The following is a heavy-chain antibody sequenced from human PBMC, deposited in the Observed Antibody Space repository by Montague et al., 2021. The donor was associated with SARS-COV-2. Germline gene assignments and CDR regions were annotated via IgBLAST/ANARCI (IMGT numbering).Heavy chain of an antibody. CDR3: ARDRGWGSRGAGYIDL. CDR1: GGSITSGGYY. Sequence: TLSLTCTVSGGSITSGGYYWTWIRQHPGKGLEWIGYIYHTGSTYYNPSLQSRLRTSVDTSKNEFSLTLTSVTAADTAIYYCARDRGWGSRGAGYIDLWGRGPLVTVSS. J-gene: IGHJ2*01. CDR2: IYHTGST. D-gene: IGHD2-21*01. V-gene: IGHV4-31*03.